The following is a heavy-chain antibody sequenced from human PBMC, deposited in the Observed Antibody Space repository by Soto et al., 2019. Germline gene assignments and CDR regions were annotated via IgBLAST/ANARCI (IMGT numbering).Heavy chain of an antibody. J-gene: IGHJ1*01. CDR2: ISGSGGST. V-gene: IGHV3-23*01. CDR3: AKDRIHGYGHGSLFSY. Sequence: GGTLRLSCAASGFTFSSNAMSWVRQAPGKGLEWVSAISGSGGSTYYADSVKGRFTISRDNSKNTLYLQMNSLRAEDTAVYYCAKDRIHGYGHGSLFSYSGQRSLVPVSA. D-gene: IGHD5-18*01. CDR1: GFTFSSNA.